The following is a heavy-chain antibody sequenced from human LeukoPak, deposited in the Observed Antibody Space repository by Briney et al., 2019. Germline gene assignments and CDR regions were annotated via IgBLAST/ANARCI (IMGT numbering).Heavy chain of an antibody. CDR1: GFTFNIYG. V-gene: IGHV3-23*01. CDR2: ISGSGIDT. Sequence: GGSLRLSCAASGFTFNIYGMGWVRQALGKGLEWVSVISGSGIDTYNADSVKGRFTISRDNSKHTVFLQMNSLRAEDTAVYYCARQITMVVSSHFDYWGQGTLVTVSS. D-gene: IGHD3-22*01. CDR3: ARQITMVVSSHFDY. J-gene: IGHJ4*02.